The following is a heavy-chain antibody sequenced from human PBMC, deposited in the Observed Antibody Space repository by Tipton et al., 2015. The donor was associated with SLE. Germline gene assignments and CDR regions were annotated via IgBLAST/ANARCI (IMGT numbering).Heavy chain of an antibody. CDR3: ARTGGATVDYYYYHMDV. Sequence: QSGPEVKKPGASVKVSCKASGYTFTSYYMHWVRQAPGQGLEWMGIINPSGGSTSYAQKFQGRVTMTTDTSTSTAYVELRSLRSDDTAVYYCARTGGATVDYYYYHMDVWGKGTTVTISS. CDR2: INPSGGST. D-gene: IGHD1-26*01. V-gene: IGHV1-46*01. J-gene: IGHJ6*03. CDR1: GYTFTSYY.